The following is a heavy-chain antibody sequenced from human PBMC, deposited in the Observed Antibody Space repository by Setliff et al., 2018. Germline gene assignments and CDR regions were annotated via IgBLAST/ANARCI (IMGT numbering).Heavy chain of an antibody. CDR3: ARKYSSSWYWTCIYCFDY. CDR2: INHSGST. J-gene: IGHJ4*02. Sequence: SETLSLTCAVYGGSFSGYYWSWIRQPPGKGLEWIGEINHSGSTNYNPSLKSRVTISVDTSKNQFSLKLSSVTAADTAVYYCARKYSSSWYWTCIYCFDYWGQGTLVTVSS. V-gene: IGHV4-34*01. D-gene: IGHD6-13*01. CDR1: GGSFSGYY.